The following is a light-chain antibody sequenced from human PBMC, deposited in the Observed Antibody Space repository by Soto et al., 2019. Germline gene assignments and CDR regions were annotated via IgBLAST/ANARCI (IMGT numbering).Light chain of an antibody. V-gene: IGLV2-14*03. CDR1: SSDVGGYNY. CDR2: DVS. J-gene: IGLJ1*01. CDR3: SSYTTSNTRQIV. Sequence: QSALTQPASVSGSPGQSINISCTGTSSDVGGYNYVSWYQHHPGKAPKLIIYDVSNRPSGVSNPFSGSKSGNTASLTISGLQPDDEADYYCSSYTTSNTRQIVSGTGTKVTVL.